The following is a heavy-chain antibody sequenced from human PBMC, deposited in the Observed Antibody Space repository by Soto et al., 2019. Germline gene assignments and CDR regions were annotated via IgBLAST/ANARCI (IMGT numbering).Heavy chain of an antibody. J-gene: IGHJ5*02. CDR2: IYYSGST. D-gene: IGHD3-10*01. CDR3: ARDPAVMVRGVPYNWIDP. Sequence: SETLSLTCTVSGGSISSGDYYWSWIRQPPGKGLEWIGYIYYSGSTYYNPSLKSRVTISVDTSKNQFSLKLSSVTAADTAVYYCARDPAVMVRGVPYNWIDPSGQGTLVTVSS. CDR1: GGSISSGDYY. V-gene: IGHV4-30-4*01.